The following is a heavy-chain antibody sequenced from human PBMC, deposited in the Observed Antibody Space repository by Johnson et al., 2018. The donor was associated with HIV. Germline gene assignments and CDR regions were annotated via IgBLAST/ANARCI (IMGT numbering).Heavy chain of an antibody. D-gene: IGHD2-15*01. J-gene: IGHJ3*02. CDR3: AKSSGSSGAFDI. Sequence: VQLVESGGGVVQPGRSLRLSCAASGFTFSSYAMNWVHQAPGKGLEWVAVIYSGGTIYYTDSVKGRFTISRDNAKNSLYLHMNSLRAEDTAVYYCAKSSGSSGAFDIWGQGTMVTVSS. V-gene: IGHV3-30*04. CDR1: GFTFSSYA. CDR2: IYSGGTI.